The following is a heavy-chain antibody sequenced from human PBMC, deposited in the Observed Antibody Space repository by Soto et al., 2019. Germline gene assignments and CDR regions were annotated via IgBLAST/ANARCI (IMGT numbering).Heavy chain of an antibody. J-gene: IGHJ5*02. D-gene: IGHD3-10*01. CDR3: ARDRGTASKNNWLDP. CDR2: IYYSGST. Sequence: QVQLQESGPGLVKPSETLSLTCTVSGGSVSSATYYWSWIRQPPGKGLEWIGSIYYSGSTNYNPSLRGRVIISVDTSKNQFSLNLSSVTAADTAVYYCARDRGTASKNNWLDPWGQGTLVTVSS. CDR1: GGSVSSATYY. V-gene: IGHV4-61*01.